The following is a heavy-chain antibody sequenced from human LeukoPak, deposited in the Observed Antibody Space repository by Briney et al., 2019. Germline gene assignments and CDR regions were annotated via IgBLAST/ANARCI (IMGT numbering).Heavy chain of an antibody. CDR2: IASDGSST. V-gene: IGHV3-74*01. CDR3: ARGRPHGNDY. J-gene: IGHJ4*02. D-gene: IGHD4-23*01. Sequence: GGSLRLSCAASGFTFSSYTMSWVRQAPGKGLVWVSRIASDGSSTTYADSVKGRFSISRDNAKNTLYLQMNSLRVEDTAVYYCARGRPHGNDYWGQGTLVTVSS. CDR1: GFTFSSYT.